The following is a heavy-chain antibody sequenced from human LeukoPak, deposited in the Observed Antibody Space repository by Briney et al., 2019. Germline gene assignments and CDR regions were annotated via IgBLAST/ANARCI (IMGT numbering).Heavy chain of an antibody. CDR3: ASLGDFFGSGSYAPFDY. J-gene: IGHJ4*02. D-gene: IGHD3-10*01. V-gene: IGHV1-2*02. Sequence: ASVKVSSMASGYTSTGFFMHWVRQAPGQGLEWMGWINPNTGGTNYAQKLQGSVTMTRDTSITTAYMELSRLTSDDTAVYYCASLGDFFGSGSYAPFDYWGQGSLVTVSS. CDR2: INPNTGGT. CDR1: GYTSTGFF.